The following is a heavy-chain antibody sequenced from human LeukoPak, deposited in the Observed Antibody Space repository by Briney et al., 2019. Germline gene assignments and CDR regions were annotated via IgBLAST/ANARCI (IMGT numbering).Heavy chain of an antibody. CDR2: INTNTGIP. Sequence: GASVKVSCKAFGYTFSSHAMNWVRQAPGQGLELMGWINTNTGIPTYAQGFAGRFVFSLDTSVTTAYLQITCLKAEDTAVYYCARDLVSAGFDIWGQGTMVTVSS. CDR3: ARDLVSAGFDI. CDR1: GYTFSSHA. J-gene: IGHJ3*02. D-gene: IGHD6-6*01. V-gene: IGHV7-4-1*02.